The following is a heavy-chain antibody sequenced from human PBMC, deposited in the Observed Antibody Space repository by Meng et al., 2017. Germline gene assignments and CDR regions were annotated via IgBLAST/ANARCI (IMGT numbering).Heavy chain of an antibody. CDR1: GFTFSSYA. CDR2: ISYDGSNK. V-gene: IGHV3-30*04. D-gene: IGHD5-24*01. CDR3: ARSEMATTCFDY. J-gene: IGHJ4*02. Sequence: QGQLVESGGGVVQTGRALRLSCAASGFTFSSYAMHWVRNAPGKGLEWVAVISYDGSNKYYADSVKGRFTISRDNSKNTLYLQMNSLRAEDTAVYYCARSEMATTCFDYWGQGTLVTVSS.